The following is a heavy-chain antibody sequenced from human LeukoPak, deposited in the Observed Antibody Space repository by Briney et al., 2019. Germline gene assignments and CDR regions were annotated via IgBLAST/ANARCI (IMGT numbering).Heavy chain of an antibody. Sequence: PSETLSLTCTVSGGSISSYYWSWIRQPPGKGLEWIGYIYYSGSTNYNPSLKSRVTISVDTSKNQFSLKLSSVTVADTAVYYCARASKVGAANFDYWGQGTLVTVSS. D-gene: IGHD2-15*01. CDR2: IYYSGST. CDR1: GGSISSYY. CDR3: ARASKVGAANFDY. V-gene: IGHV4-59*01. J-gene: IGHJ4*02.